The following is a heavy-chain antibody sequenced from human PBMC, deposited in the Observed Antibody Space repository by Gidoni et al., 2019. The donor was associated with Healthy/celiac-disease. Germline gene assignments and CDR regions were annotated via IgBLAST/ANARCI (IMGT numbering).Heavy chain of an antibody. J-gene: IGHJ4*02. CDR3: ARVGGIYDSSGSKAEYYFDY. CDR2: INAGNDNT. Sequence: QVQLVQSGAEVKKPGASVKVSCKASGYTFTSYAMHWVRQAPGQRLEWMGWINAGNDNTKYSQKFQGRVTITRDTSASTAYMELSSLRSEDTAVYYCARVGGIYDSSGSKAEYYFDYWGQGTLVTVSS. D-gene: IGHD3-22*01. CDR1: GYTFTSYA. V-gene: IGHV1-3*01.